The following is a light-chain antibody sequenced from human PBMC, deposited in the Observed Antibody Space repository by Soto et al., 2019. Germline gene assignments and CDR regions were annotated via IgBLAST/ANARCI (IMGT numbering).Light chain of an antibody. CDR2: DDD. V-gene: IGLV1-51*01. CDR3: GSWDSSLSAYV. Sequence: QSVMTQPPSVSVAPGQRVTISCSGSSSNIGGNSVSWYQQLPGTAPKLLIYDDDKRPSGIPDRFSGSKSGTSATLGITGFQTGDDADYYCGSWDSSLSAYVFGTGTKLTVL. CDR1: SSNIGGNS. J-gene: IGLJ1*01.